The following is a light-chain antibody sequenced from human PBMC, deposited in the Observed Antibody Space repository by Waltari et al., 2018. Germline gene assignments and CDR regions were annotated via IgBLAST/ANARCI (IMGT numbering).Light chain of an antibody. CDR3: CSYTSASTLGV. V-gene: IGLV2-14*03. CDR1: SRDIGGSVF. CDR2: DVI. Sequence: QSALTQPASVSGSPGQSITISCTGTSRDIGGSVFVSWYQQYPGNAPKLIIYDVIYRPSGVSNRFSGSKSGNTASLTISGLQAEDEANYYCCSYTSASTLGVFGGGTKLTVL. J-gene: IGLJ3*02.